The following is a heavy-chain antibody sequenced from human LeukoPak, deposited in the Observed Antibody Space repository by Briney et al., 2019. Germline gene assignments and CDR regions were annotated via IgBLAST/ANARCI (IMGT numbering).Heavy chain of an antibody. CDR3: ARHEGIVGATTTSFYGMDV. V-gene: IGHV5-51*01. Sequence: GESLKISCKGSGYSFTSYWIGWVRQVPGKGLEWMGIIYPGDSDTRYSPSFQGQVTISADKSISTAYLQWSSLKASDTAMYYCARHEGIVGATTTSFYGMDVWGQGTTVTVSS. D-gene: IGHD1-26*01. CDR2: IYPGDSDT. CDR1: GYSFTSYW. J-gene: IGHJ6*02.